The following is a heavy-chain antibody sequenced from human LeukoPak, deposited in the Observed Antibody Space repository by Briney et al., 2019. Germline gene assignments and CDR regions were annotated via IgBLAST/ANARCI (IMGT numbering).Heavy chain of an antibody. CDR3: AALAVSGLDFDY. CDR1: GDSISSSNSY. J-gene: IGHJ4*02. V-gene: IGHV4-39*07. Sequence: SETLSLTCTVSGDSISSSNSYRGWIRQPPGKGLEWIGSLYYSGSSYYNPSLKSRVTISLDMSKNQFSLKLSSVTAADAAVYYCAALAVSGLDFDYWGRGTLVTVSS. D-gene: IGHD6-19*01. CDR2: LYYSGSS.